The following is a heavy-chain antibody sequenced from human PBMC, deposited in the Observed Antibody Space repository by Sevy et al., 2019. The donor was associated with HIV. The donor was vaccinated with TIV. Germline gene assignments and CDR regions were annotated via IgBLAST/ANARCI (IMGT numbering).Heavy chain of an antibody. V-gene: IGHV1-24*01. CDR3: ATAREYYEDNSGYFDY. J-gene: IGHJ4*02. CDR1: GHTLTEIS. D-gene: IGHD3-22*01. Sequence: ASVKVSCKVSGHTLTEISMHWVRQTPGRGLEWMGRFDPEDGETIYAQKFQGRITMTRDKSTDTAYLELSSLRSEDTAVYYCATAREYYEDNSGYFDYWGPGTLVTVSS. CDR2: FDPEDGET.